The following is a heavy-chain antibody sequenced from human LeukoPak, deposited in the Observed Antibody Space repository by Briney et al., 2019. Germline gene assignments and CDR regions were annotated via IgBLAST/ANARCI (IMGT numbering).Heavy chain of an antibody. D-gene: IGHD2-2*01. J-gene: IGHJ4*02. CDR2: INHSGGT. V-gene: IGHV4-34*01. CDR1: GGSFSGYY. Sequence: SETLSLTCAVYGGSFSGYYWSWIRQPPGKGLEWIGEINHSGGTNYNPSLKSRVTISVDTSKNQFSLKLSSVTAADTAVYYCARGGLIVVVPAAAFRKGGYFDYWGQGTLVTVSS. CDR3: ARGGLIVVVPAAAFRKGGYFDY.